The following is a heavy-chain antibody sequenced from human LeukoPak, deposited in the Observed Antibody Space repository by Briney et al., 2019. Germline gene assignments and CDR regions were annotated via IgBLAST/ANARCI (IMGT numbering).Heavy chain of an antibody. D-gene: IGHD6-19*01. Sequence: TGGSLRLSCAAPGFTVSSNYMSWVRQAPGKGLEWVSVIYSGGSTYYADSVKGRFTISRDNSKNTLYLQMNSLRVEDTAVYYCARGEYGSGWYRDWGQGTLVTVSS. J-gene: IGHJ4*02. CDR2: IYSGGST. V-gene: IGHV3-66*01. CDR1: GFTVSSNY. CDR3: ARGEYGSGWYRD.